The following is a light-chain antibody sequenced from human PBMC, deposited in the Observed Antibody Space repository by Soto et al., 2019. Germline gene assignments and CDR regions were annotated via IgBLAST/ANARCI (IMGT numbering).Light chain of an antibody. V-gene: IGLV1-40*01. J-gene: IGLJ1*01. CDR2: GNS. Sequence: QSVLTQPPSVSGAPGQRVTISCTGRSSNIGAGYEVHWYQQHPGTAPKVLIYGNSNRPSGVPDRFSGSKSGTSASLAITGLQAEDEADYYCQSYDSSLSGYVFGTGTKVTVL. CDR1: SSNIGAGYE. CDR3: QSYDSSLSGYV.